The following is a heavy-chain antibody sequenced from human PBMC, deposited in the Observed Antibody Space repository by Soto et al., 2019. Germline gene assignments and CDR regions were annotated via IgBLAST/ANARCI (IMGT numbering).Heavy chain of an antibody. CDR3: AREMGVVDFWSGYLAPPGYYYGMDV. J-gene: IGHJ6*02. Sequence: PGGSLRLSXAASGFTFSSYSMNWVRQAPGKGLEWVSSISSSSSYIYYADSVKGRFTISRDNAKNSLYLQMNSLRAEDTAVYYCAREMGVVDFWSGYLAPPGYYYGMDVWGQGTTVTVSS. D-gene: IGHD3-3*01. CDR2: ISSSSSYI. CDR1: GFTFSSYS. V-gene: IGHV3-21*01.